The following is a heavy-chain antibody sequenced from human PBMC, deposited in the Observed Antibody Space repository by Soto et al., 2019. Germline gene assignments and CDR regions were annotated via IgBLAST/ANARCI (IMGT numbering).Heavy chain of an antibody. J-gene: IGHJ4*02. CDR2: ISYDGSNK. Sequence: GGSLRLSCAASGFTFSSYAMHWVRQAPGKGLEWVAVISYDGSNKYYADSVKGRFTISRDNSKNTLYLQMNSLRAEDTAVYYCARDSSSGYYGGYFDYWGQGTLVTVSS. CDR1: GFTFSSYA. D-gene: IGHD3-22*01. V-gene: IGHV3-30-3*01. CDR3: ARDSSSGYYGGYFDY.